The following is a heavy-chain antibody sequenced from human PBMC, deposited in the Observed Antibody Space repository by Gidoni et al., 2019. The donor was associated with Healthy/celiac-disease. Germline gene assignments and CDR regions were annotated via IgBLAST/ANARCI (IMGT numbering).Heavy chain of an antibody. CDR2: IYSGGST. J-gene: IGHJ6*03. CDR3: ARDIIGARFGESPHTPDYYYMDV. CDR1: GFTVSRNY. D-gene: IGHD3-10*01. V-gene: IGHV3-66*01. Sequence: EVQLVESGGGLVQPGGSLRLSCAASGFTVSRNYMSWVRQAPGKGLEWVSVIYSGGSTYYADSVKGRFTISRDNSKNTLYLQMNSLRAEDTAVYYCARDIIGARFGESPHTPDYYYMDVWGKGTTVTVSS.